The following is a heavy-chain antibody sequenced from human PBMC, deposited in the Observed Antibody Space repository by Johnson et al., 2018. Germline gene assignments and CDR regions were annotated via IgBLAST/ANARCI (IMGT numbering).Heavy chain of an antibody. D-gene: IGHD2-2*01. J-gene: IGHJ3*02. CDR1: GFTFSSYG. Sequence: QVQLVQSGGGVVQPGRSXRLSCAASGFTFSSYGMQWVRQAPGKGLEWVAVIWYDGSNKYYAESVKGRFTISRDNSKNTLYLQMNSQRAEDTAVYYCAKIPEGGYCSSSRCPGGAFDIWGQGTMVTVSS. CDR2: IWYDGSNK. CDR3: AKIPEGGYCSSSRCPGGAFDI. V-gene: IGHV3-33*06.